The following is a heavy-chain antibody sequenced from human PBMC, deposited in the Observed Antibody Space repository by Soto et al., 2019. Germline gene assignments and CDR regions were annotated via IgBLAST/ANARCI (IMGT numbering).Heavy chain of an antibody. Sequence: AGSLRLSCAASGFTFSSYWMSWVRQAPGKGLEWVANIKQDGSEKYYVDSVKGRFTISRDNAKNSLYMQMNSLRAEDTAVYYCARSDSSSWYIYDYYGLDVWGQGTTVTVSS. V-gene: IGHV3-7*03. J-gene: IGHJ6*02. CDR3: ARSDSSSWYIYDYYGLDV. D-gene: IGHD6-13*01. CDR2: IKQDGSEK. CDR1: GFTFSSYW.